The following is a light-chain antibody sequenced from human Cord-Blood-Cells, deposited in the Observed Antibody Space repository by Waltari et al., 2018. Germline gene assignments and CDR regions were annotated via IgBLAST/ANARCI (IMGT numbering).Light chain of an antibody. CDR1: QSVLYSSNNKKY. Sequence: DIVMTQSPDSLAVSLGERATINCKSSQSVLYSSNNKKYLAWYQQKPGQPPSLLIYWASTRESGVPDRFSGSGSGTDFTLTISSLQAEDVAVYYCQQYYSTPLTFGGGTKVEIK. J-gene: IGKJ4*01. CDR3: QQYYSTPLT. V-gene: IGKV4-1*01. CDR2: WAS.